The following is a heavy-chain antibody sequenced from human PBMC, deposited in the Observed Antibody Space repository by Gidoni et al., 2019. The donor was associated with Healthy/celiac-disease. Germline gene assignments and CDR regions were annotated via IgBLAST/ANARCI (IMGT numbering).Heavy chain of an antibody. V-gene: IGHV3-9*01. D-gene: IGHD4-17*01. CDR3: AKSRADYGDPGAAYYFDY. CDR1: GFTFDDYA. J-gene: IGHJ4*02. CDR2: ISWNSGSI. Sequence: EVQLVESGGGLVQPGRSLRLSCAASGFTFDDYAMHWVRQAPGKGLEWVSGISWNSGSIGYADSVKGRFTISRDNAKNSLYLQMNSLRAEDTALYYCAKSRADYGDPGAAYYFDYWGQGTLVTVSS.